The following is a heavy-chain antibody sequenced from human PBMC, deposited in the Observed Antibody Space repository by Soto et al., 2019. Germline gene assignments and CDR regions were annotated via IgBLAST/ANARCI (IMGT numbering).Heavy chain of an antibody. J-gene: IGHJ2*01. Sequence: QVQLVQSGAEVKKPGTSVKVSCKASGYTFTSYAMHWVRQAPGQRLEWMGWINAGNGNTKYSQKFQGRVTITRDTSASTAYMELSSLRSEDTAVYYCARVAATITYWYFDLWGRGTLVTVSS. D-gene: IGHD2-15*01. CDR1: GYTFTSYA. CDR3: ARVAATITYWYFDL. CDR2: INAGNGNT. V-gene: IGHV1-3*01.